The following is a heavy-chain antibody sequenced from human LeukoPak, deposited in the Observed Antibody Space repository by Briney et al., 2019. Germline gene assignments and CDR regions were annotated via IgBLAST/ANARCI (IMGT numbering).Heavy chain of an antibody. D-gene: IGHD6-13*01. V-gene: IGHV1-8*03. Sequence: ASVKVSCKASGYTFTSYDINWVRQATGQGLEWMGWMNPNSGNTGYAQKFQGRVTITRNTSISTAYMELSSLRSEDTAVYYRARVGIAAAGIDYWGQGTLVTVSS. CDR2: MNPNSGNT. J-gene: IGHJ4*02. CDR3: ARVGIAAAGIDY. CDR1: GYTFTSYD.